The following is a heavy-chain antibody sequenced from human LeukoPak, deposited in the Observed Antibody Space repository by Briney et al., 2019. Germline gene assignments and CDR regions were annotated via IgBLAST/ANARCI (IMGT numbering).Heavy chain of an antibody. CDR1: GYTFTGYY. J-gene: IGHJ1*01. D-gene: IGHD4-23*01. Sequence: GASVKVSCKASGYTFTGYYMHWVRQAPGQGLEWMGWINPNSGGTNYAQKFQGRVTMTRDTSISTAYMELSRLRSDDTAVYYCARDDYGGNSGNFQHWGQGTLVTVSS. V-gene: IGHV1-2*02. CDR3: ARDDYGGNSGNFQH. CDR2: INPNSGGT.